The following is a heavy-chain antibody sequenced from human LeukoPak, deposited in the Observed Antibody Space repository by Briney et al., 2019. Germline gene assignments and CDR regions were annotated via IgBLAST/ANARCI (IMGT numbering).Heavy chain of an antibody. CDR2: ISGSADST. V-gene: IGHV3-23*01. J-gene: IGHJ4*02. Sequence: GGSLRLSCAASGFTFSSYAMSWVRQAPGKGLEWGSGISGSADSTYYADSVKGRFTISRDNSKNPLYLQMNSLRAEDPAVYYCATAGGKGVVRGVITYFDYWGQGTLVTVSS. D-gene: IGHD3-10*01. CDR1: GFTFSSYA. CDR3: ATAGGKGVVRGVITYFDY.